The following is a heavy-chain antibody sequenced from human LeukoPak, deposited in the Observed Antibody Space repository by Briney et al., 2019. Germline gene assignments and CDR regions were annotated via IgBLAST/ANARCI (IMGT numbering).Heavy chain of an antibody. CDR3: ASRPGSDIGPLDF. CDR1: GFTFNTYA. Sequence: PGGSLRPSCAASGFTFNTYAMNWVRQTPGKGLEWVSSIDYGGGTTYYADSVKGRFTISRDNSKSTLYLEMNSLRAEDTAVYYCASRPGSDIGPLDFWGQGTLVTVSS. D-gene: IGHD2-15*01. V-gene: IGHV3-23*01. CDR2: IDYGGGTT. J-gene: IGHJ4*02.